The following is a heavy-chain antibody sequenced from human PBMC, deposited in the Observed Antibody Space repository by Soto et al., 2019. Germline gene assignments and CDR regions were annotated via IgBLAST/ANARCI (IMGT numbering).Heavy chain of an antibody. D-gene: IGHD4-17*01. V-gene: IGHV4-4*02. Sequence: QVQLQESGPGLVKPSGTLSLTCAVSGGSISSSNWWSWVRQPPGKGLEWIGEIYHSGSTNYNPSLKSRVTISVDKSKNQFSLKLSSVTGADTAVYYCARTSVGTTDGYYYYGMDVWGQGTTVTVSS. CDR2: IYHSGST. J-gene: IGHJ6*02. CDR1: GGSISSSNW. CDR3: ARTSVGTTDGYYYYGMDV.